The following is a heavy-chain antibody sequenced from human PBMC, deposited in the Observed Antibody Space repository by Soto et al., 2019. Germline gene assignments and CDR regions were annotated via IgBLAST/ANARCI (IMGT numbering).Heavy chain of an antibody. V-gene: IGHV4-34*01. CDR3: ARRNVVPAAIESYYYGMDV. J-gene: IGHJ6*02. CDR2: IYHSGST. CDR1: GASSFSGYY. Sequence: QVQLQQWGAGLLKPSETLSLTCAIYGASSFSGYYWTWIRQFPGKGLEWVGEIYHSGSTNYNPSLKSRVTISVDKSKNQFSLKLSSVTAADTAVYYCARRNVVPAAIESYYYGMDVWGQGTTVTVSS. D-gene: IGHD2-2*01.